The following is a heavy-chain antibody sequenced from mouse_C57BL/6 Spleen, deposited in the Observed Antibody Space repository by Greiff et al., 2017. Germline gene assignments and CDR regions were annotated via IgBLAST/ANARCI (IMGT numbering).Heavy chain of an antibody. J-gene: IGHJ4*01. CDR3: ASQTDYAMDY. CDR1: GYTFTSYW. CDR2: IDPSDSYT. V-gene: IGHV1-50*01. Sequence: QVQLQQPGAELVKPGASVKLSCKASGYTFTSYWMPWVKQRPGQGLEWIGEIDPSDSYTNYNQKFKGKATLTVDTSSSTAYMQLSSLTSEDSAVYYCASQTDYAMDYWGQGTSVTVSS.